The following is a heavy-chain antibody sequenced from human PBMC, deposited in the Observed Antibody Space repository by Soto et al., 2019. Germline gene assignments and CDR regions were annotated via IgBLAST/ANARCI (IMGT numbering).Heavy chain of an antibody. Sequence: EVLLLESGGDLVQPGGSLRLSCAASGFSFSSYWMTWVRQAPGKGLEWVANIKQDGREKYYVASVKGRFTISRDNGKNLLFLQMDSLTPDDTAVYYCAGDGVRNGAYNGWLDPWGQGTLVTVSS. D-gene: IGHD3-16*01. J-gene: IGHJ5*02. CDR1: GFSFSSYW. CDR2: IKQDGREK. CDR3: AGDGVRNGAYNGWLDP. V-gene: IGHV3-7*03.